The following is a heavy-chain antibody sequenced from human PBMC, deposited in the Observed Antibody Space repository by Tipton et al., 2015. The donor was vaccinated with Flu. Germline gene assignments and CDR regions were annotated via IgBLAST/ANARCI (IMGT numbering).Heavy chain of an antibody. CDR3: ASQYSSSWYAAFDI. Sequence: TLSLTCAVYGGSFSGYYWSWIRQPPGKGLEWIGEINHSGSTNYNPSLKSRVTISVDTSKNQFSLTLSSVTAADPAVYYCASQYSSSWYAAFDIWGQGTMVTVSS. V-gene: IGHV4-34*01. CDR2: INHSGST. D-gene: IGHD6-13*01. CDR1: GGSFSGYY. J-gene: IGHJ3*02.